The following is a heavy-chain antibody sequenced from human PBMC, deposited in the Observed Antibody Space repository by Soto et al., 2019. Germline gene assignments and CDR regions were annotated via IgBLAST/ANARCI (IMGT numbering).Heavy chain of an antibody. CDR2: ISAYNGNT. CDR1: GYTFTSCG. J-gene: IGHJ4*02. D-gene: IGHD4-17*01. V-gene: IGHV1-18*01. Sequence: ASVKVSCKASGYTFTSCGISWVRQAPGQGLEWMGWISAYNGNTNYAQKLQGRVTMTTDTSTSTAYMELRSLRSDDTAVYYCARDMTTVTPLDCWGQGTLVTVSS. CDR3: ARDMTTVTPLDC.